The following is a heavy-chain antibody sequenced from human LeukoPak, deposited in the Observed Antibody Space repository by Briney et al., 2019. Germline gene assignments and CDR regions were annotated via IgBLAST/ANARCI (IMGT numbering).Heavy chain of an antibody. Sequence: SETLSLTCTVSGGSISSYYWSWIRQPPGKGLEWIGYIYYSGSTNYNPSLKSRVTISVDTSKNQFSLKLSSVTAADTAVYYCARQVGSCWYSRLDYWGQGTLVTVSS. J-gene: IGHJ4*02. CDR1: GGSISSYY. V-gene: IGHV4-59*01. D-gene: IGHD6-19*01. CDR3: ARQVGSCWYSRLDY. CDR2: IYYSGST.